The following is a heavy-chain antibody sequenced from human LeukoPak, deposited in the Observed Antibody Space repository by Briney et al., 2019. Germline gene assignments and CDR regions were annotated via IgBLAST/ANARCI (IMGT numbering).Heavy chain of an antibody. Sequence: SQTLSLTCTVAGGSISSGDYYWSWIRQPPGKGLEWIGYIYYSGSTYYNPSLKSRVTISVDTSKNQFSLKLSTVTAADTAVYYCASLRWFGELLSHYWVQGTLVTVSS. V-gene: IGHV4-30-4*08. J-gene: IGHJ4*02. CDR1: GGSISSGDYY. D-gene: IGHD3-10*01. CDR2: IYYSGST. CDR3: ASLRWFGELLSHY.